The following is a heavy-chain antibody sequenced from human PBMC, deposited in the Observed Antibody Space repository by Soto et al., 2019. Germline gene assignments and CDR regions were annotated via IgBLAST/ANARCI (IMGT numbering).Heavy chain of an antibody. D-gene: IGHD5-12*01. Sequence: SETLSLTCAVSGGSISSSNWWSWVRQPPGKGLEWIGEIYHSGSTNYNPSLKSRVTISVDKSKNQFSLKLSSVTAADTAVYYCARGGLIVATIPGWNWFDPWGQGTLVTVSS. CDR3: ARGGLIVATIPGWNWFDP. CDR1: GGSISSSNW. V-gene: IGHV4-4*02. CDR2: IYHSGST. J-gene: IGHJ5*02.